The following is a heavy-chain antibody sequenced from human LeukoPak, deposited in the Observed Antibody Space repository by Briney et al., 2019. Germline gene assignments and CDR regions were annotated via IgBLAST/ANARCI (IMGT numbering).Heavy chain of an antibody. V-gene: IGHV4-39*07. D-gene: IGHD3-9*01. CDR1: GGSISSTSYY. CDR2: IYYSGST. J-gene: IGHJ1*01. CDR3: ARSQSDFDWFVRFEYFQH. Sequence: SETLSLTCTVSGGSISSTSYYWGWIRQPPGKGLEWIGNIYYSGSTYYNPSLKSRVTISVDTSKKQFSLKVSSVTAADTAVYYCARSQSDFDWFVRFEYFQHWGQGTLVTVSS.